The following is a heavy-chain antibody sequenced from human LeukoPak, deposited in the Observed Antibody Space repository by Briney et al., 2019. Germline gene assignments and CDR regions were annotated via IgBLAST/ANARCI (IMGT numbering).Heavy chain of an antibody. V-gene: IGHV4-38-2*02. CDR1: GYSISSGYY. CDR2: IYHSGGT. D-gene: IGHD1-1*01. CDR3: AGHGTYYYYYMDV. J-gene: IGHJ6*03. Sequence: PSETLSLSCTVSGYSISSGYYWGWIRQPPGKGLEWIGRIYHSGGTYYNPSLKSRVTISVDTSKNQFSLKLSSVTAADTAVYYCAGHGTYYYYYMDVWGKGTTVTISS.